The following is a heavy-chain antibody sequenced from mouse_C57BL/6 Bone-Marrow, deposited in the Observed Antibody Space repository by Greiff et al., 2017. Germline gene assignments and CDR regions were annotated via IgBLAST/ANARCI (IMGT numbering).Heavy chain of an antibody. CDR1: GFTFSDFY. Sequence: DVMLVESGGGLVQSGRSLRLSCATSGFTFSDFYMEWVRQAPGKGLEWIAASRNKANDYTTEYSASVKGRFIVSRDTSQSILYLQMNALRAEDTAIYYCARDALYYYGSSYWYFDVWGTGTTVTVSS. D-gene: IGHD1-1*01. CDR3: ARDALYYYGSSYWYFDV. V-gene: IGHV7-1*01. J-gene: IGHJ1*03. CDR2: SRNKANDYTT.